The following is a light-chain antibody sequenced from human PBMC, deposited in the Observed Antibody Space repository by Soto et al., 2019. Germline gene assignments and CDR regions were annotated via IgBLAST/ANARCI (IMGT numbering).Light chain of an antibody. Sequence: EIVLTQSPGTLSLSPGERATLSCRASQSVSSSYFAWYQQKPVQAPRLLIYGASSRATGIPDRFSGSGSGTDFTLTISRLEPEDFAVYYGQQYGSSPITFGRGTRLEIK. CDR1: QSVSSSY. CDR3: QQYGSSPIT. CDR2: GAS. J-gene: IGKJ5*01. V-gene: IGKV3-20*01.